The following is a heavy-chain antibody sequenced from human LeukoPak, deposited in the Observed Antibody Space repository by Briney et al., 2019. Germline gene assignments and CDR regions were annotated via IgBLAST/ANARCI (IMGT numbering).Heavy chain of an antibody. CDR3: AKDRVRAYYYGSAFDY. D-gene: IGHD3-10*01. CDR1: GFTFSIYA. Sequence: GGSLRLSCAASGFTFSIYAMSWVRHAPGKGLEWVSAVRVSGSSTYYADSVKGRFTISKDNSKNTLYMQVNSLRAEDTAVYYCAKDRVRAYYYGSAFDYWGQGTLVTVSS. J-gene: IGHJ4*02. CDR2: VRVSGSST. V-gene: IGHV3-23*01.